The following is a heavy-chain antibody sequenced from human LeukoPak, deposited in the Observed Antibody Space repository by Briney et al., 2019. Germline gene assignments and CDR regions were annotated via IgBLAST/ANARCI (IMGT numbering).Heavy chain of an antibody. V-gene: IGHV1-18*01. CDR3: AGPYDTSGYYNYYFDY. CDR2: ISAYNVNT. Sequence: RASVKVSCKASGYNLISYGIIWVRQAPGQGLEWMGWISAYNVNTNYAQKFQGSATMTTDTSTSTAYMELRSLKSDDTAVYFCAGPYDTSGYYNYYFDYWGQGTLVTVSS. CDR1: GYNLISYG. J-gene: IGHJ4*02. D-gene: IGHD3-22*01.